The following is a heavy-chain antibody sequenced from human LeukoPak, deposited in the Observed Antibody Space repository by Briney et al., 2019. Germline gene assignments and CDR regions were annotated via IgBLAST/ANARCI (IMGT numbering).Heavy chain of an antibody. Sequence: PGGSLRLSCAASGFTVSSNYMSWVRQAPGKGLEWVSVIYSGGSTYYADSVKGRFTISRDNSKNTLYLQTNSLRAEDTAVYYCARVGGRFSSGWYYFDYWGQGTLVTVSS. V-gene: IGHV3-53*01. J-gene: IGHJ4*02. CDR3: ARVGGRFSSGWYYFDY. CDR2: IYSGGST. D-gene: IGHD6-19*01. CDR1: GFTVSSNY.